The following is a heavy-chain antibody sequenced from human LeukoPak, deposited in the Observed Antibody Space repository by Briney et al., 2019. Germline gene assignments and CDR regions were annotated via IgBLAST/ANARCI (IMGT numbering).Heavy chain of an antibody. CDR2: ISAGGGNT. V-gene: IGHV3-23*01. Sequence: GGSLRLSCAASGFTFSTYGMNWVRQAPGKGLEWVSAISAGGGNTYYADSVKGRFTISRDNSKNTLFLEMNSLRAEDTAVYYCAKNGDLYYFDYWGQGTLVTVSS. CDR1: GFTFSTYG. J-gene: IGHJ4*02. CDR3: AKNGDLYYFDY. D-gene: IGHD4-17*01.